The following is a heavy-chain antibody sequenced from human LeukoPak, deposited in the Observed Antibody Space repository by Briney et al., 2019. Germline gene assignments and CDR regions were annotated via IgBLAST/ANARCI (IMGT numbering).Heavy chain of an antibody. CDR1: GYTFTGYY. CDR2: INPKSGGA. V-gene: IGHV1-2*02. CDR3: AREYILTAYYGDY. J-gene: IGHJ4*02. Sequence: GASVKVSCKASGYTFTGYYMHWVRQAPGQELEWMGWINPKSGGANYAQKFQGRVTMTWDTSISTAYMELSRLRSDDTAVYYCAREYILTAYYGDYWGQGTLVTVSS. D-gene: IGHD3-9*01.